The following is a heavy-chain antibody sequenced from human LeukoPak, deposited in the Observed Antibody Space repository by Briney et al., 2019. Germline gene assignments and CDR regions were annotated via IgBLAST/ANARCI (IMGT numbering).Heavy chain of an antibody. CDR1: GFTFSNAW. J-gene: IGHJ3*02. CDR2: IKSKTDGGTT. Sequence: GGSLRLSCAASGFTFSNAWMSWVRQAPGKGQEWVGRIKSKTDGGTTDYAAPVKGRFTISRDDSKNTLYLQMNSLKTEDTAVYYCTTGGDPHDAFDIWGQGTMVTVSS. V-gene: IGHV3-15*01. D-gene: IGHD3-10*01. CDR3: TTGGDPHDAFDI.